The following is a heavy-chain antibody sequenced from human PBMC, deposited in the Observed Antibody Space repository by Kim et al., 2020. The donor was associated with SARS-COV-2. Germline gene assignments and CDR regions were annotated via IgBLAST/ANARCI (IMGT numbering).Heavy chain of an antibody. V-gene: IGHV4-39*01. CDR3: ARHSEKASSYSSSWTDENNWFDP. D-gene: IGHD6-13*01. CDR1: GGSISSSSYY. CDR2: IYYSGST. J-gene: IGHJ5*02. Sequence: SETLSLTCTVSGGSISSSSYYWGWIRQPPGKGLEWIGSIYYSGSTYYNPSLKSRVTISVDTSKNQFSLKLSSVTAADTAVYYCARHSEKASSYSSSWTDENNWFDPWGQGTLVTVSS.